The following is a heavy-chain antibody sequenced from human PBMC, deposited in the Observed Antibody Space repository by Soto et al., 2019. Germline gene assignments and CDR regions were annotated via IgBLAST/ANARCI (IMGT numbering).Heavy chain of an antibody. Sequence: QVQLVQSGAEVKKSGASVKVSCKVSGHTLSELSIYWVRQAPGKGLEWMGGFDPEVGKTIYTQKVQGRVTMSEDKSTDTAYLELRSLRFEDTAIYYCTTDSRGGAYGSVDVWGQGTNVTVSS. J-gene: IGHJ6*02. D-gene: IGHD4-17*01. V-gene: IGHV1-24*01. CDR3: TTDSRGGAYGSVDV. CDR1: GHTLSELS. CDR2: FDPEVGKT.